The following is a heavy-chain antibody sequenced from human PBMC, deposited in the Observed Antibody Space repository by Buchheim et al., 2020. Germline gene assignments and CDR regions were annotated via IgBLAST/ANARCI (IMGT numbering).Heavy chain of an antibody. J-gene: IGHJ4*02. Sequence: QVQLQQWGAGLLKPSETLSLTCAVYGGSFSGYYWSWIRQPPGKGLEWIGEINHSGSTNYNPSLKSRVTISVDTSKNHFSLKLSSVTAADTAVYYCARGQDRGRRGLGSYWGQGTL. CDR1: GGSFSGYY. CDR2: INHSGST. D-gene: IGHD2-15*01. V-gene: IGHV4-34*01. CDR3: ARGQDRGRRGLGSY.